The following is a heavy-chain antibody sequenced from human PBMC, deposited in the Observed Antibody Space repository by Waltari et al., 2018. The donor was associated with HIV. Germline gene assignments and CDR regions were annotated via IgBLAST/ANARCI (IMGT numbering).Heavy chain of an antibody. CDR3: ARGPPYYYGWGSPGGGWFDP. D-gene: IGHD3-10*01. CDR2: INPNWGGT. Sequence: QVQLVQSGAEVTKPGASVKVSCKASGYTFTGYYMHWARQPPGQGLAWMGWINPNWGGTNYAQKFQGRVTMTRDTSISTAYMELSRLRSDDTAVYYCARGPPYYYGWGSPGGGWFDPWGQGTLVTVSS. V-gene: IGHV1-2*02. CDR1: GYTFTGYY. J-gene: IGHJ5*02.